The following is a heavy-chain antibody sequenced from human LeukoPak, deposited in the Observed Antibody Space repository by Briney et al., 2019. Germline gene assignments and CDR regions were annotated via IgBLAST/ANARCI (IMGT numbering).Heavy chain of an antibody. CDR2: IIPIFGTA. D-gene: IGHD4-17*01. Sequence: GASVKVSCKASGGTFSSYAISWVRQAPGQGLEWMGRIIPIFGTANYAQKFQGRVTITTDESTSTAYMELSSLRSEDTAVYYCARTRRDDYGQSYYYYYMDVWGKGTTVTVSS. CDR3: ARTRRDDYGQSYYYYYMDV. CDR1: GGTFSSYA. J-gene: IGHJ6*03. V-gene: IGHV1-69*05.